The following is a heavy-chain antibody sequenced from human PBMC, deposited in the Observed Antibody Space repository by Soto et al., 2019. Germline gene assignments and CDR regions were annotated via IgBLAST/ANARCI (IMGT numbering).Heavy chain of an antibody. J-gene: IGHJ3*02. D-gene: IGHD6-19*01. V-gene: IGHV3-33*01. Sequence: QVQLVESGGGVVQPGRSLRLSCAASGFTFSSYGMHWVRQAPGKGLEWVAVLWYDGSNKYYADSVKGRFTISRDNSKNTLYLQMNSLRAEDTAVYYCASDRLSAFDIWGQGTMVTVSS. CDR1: GFTFSSYG. CDR2: LWYDGSNK. CDR3: ASDRLSAFDI.